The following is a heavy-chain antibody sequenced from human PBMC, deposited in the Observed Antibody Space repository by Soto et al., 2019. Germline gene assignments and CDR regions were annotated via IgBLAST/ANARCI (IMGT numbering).Heavy chain of an antibody. CDR1: GFTFSSYA. CDR2: INGGGDSA. Sequence: PGGSLRLSCAASGFTFSSYAMTWVRQAPGKGLEWVALINGGGDSAYYADSVKGRFTISRDDFKNTLFLQMNSLRGEDTAVYYCARGATIDYWGQGTLVTVSS. CDR3: ARGATIDY. V-gene: IGHV3-23*01. J-gene: IGHJ4*02.